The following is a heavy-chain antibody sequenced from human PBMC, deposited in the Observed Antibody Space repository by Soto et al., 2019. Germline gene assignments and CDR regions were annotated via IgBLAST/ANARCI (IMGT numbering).Heavy chain of an antibody. CDR1: GGSISSGDYY. Sequence: QVQLQESGPGLVKPSQTLSLTCTVSGGSISSGDYYWSWIRQPPGKGLEWIGYIYCSGSTYYNPSLKSRVTISVDTSKNQFSLKLSSVTAADTAVYYCARAFPSYYYDSSGYSSFDYWGQGTLVTVSS. CDR2: IYCSGST. CDR3: ARAFPSYYYDSSGYSSFDY. D-gene: IGHD3-22*01. J-gene: IGHJ4*02. V-gene: IGHV4-30-4*01.